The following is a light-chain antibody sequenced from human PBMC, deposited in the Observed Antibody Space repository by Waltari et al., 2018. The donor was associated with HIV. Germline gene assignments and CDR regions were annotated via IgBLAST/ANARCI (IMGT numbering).Light chain of an antibody. CDR1: SLRNYY. Sequence: SSELTQDPAVSVALGQTVTITCQGDSLRNYYASWHQQKPGQAPILVIYDKNTRPSVIPDRVSGSTAGNTASLTITGSQAEDEADYYCASRDNNGKRVLFGGGTKVTVL. CDR3: ASRDNNGKRVL. V-gene: IGLV3-19*01. J-gene: IGLJ3*02. CDR2: DKN.